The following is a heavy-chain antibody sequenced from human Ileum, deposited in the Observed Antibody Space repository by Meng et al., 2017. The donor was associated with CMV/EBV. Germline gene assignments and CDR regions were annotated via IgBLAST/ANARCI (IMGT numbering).Heavy chain of an antibody. D-gene: IGHD3-22*01. CDR1: GFSFNSYS. J-gene: IGHJ4*02. Sequence: EVQVVESGGGLVKPGGSLRLSCAGSGFSFNSYSMPWVRQAPGKGLEWVASISSSGAYIYYADSMKGRFIISRDNAKNSVFLQMNSLRVEDTAMYYCTREGRGYYPDYWGQGTLVTVSS. CDR3: TREGRGYYPDY. V-gene: IGHV3-21*02. CDR2: ISSSGAYI.